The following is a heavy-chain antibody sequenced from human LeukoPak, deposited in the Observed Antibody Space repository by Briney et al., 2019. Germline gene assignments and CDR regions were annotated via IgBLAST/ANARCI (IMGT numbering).Heavy chain of an antibody. J-gene: IGHJ4*02. CDR2: IWYDGSNK. CDR3: AREFGGSGSYYNPDY. D-gene: IGHD3-10*01. V-gene: IGHV3-33*01. Sequence: GGSLRLSCAASGFTFSSYGMHWVRQAPGKGLEWAAVIWYDGSNKYYADSVKGRFTISRDNSKNTLYLQMNSLRAEDTAVYYCAREFGGSGSYYNPDYWGQGTLVTVSS. CDR1: GFTFSSYG.